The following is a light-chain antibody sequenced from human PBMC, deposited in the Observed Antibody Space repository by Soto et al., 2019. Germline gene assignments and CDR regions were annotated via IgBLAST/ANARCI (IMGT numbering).Light chain of an antibody. CDR1: QSVASN. J-gene: IGKJ5*01. CDR3: QHYNNWPIT. V-gene: IGKV3-15*01. CDR2: GTS. Sequence: IVMTQSPGTLSVSPGERATLSCRASQSVASNLAWYQQKPGQAPRLLIYGTSTRATGVPARFSGSGSGTDFTLTISSLQAADFAVYHCQHYNNWPITFGQGTRLEIK.